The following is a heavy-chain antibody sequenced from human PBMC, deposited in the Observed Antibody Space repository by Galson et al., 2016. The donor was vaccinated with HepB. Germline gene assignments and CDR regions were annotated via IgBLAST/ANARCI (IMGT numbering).Heavy chain of an antibody. J-gene: IGHJ4*02. V-gene: IGHV1-69*13. D-gene: IGHD3-10*01. CDR2: IIPVLGST. Sequence: SVKVSCKASGGMFNSYRIDWVRQAPGQGLEWLGGIIPVLGSTNYAQKIQDRLTNTADESTTTAYMDLSRLTSEDTAVYFCATSGSVKIGNWHYWGQGTLVTVS. CDR3: ATSGSVKIGNWHY. CDR1: GGMFNSYR.